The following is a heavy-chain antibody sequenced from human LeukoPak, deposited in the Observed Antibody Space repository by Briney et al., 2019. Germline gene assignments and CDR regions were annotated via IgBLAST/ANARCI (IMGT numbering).Heavy chain of an antibody. CDR2: ISGSGGST. J-gene: IGHJ4*02. D-gene: IGHD3-22*01. V-gene: IGHV3-23*01. CDR1: GFTFSSYA. Sequence: GGSLRLSCAASGFTFSSYAMSWVRQAPGKGLEWVSAISGSGGSTYYADSVKGRFTISRDNSKNTLYLQMNSLRVEDTAVYYCAKADSSGYIFDYWGQGTLVTVSS. CDR3: AKADSSGYIFDY.